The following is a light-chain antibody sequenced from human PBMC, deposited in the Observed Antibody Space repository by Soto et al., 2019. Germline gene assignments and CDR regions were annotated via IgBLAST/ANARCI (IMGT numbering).Light chain of an antibody. Sequence: DIVMSQSPESLTVSLGERATINCTSSQSVLKTSNNQNYLAWYQQKPGQSPKLLIYWASKRDSGVPERFSGSGSGTDFTLTISSLQAEDVAVYYCQQYYSRRWTFGQGTRVEI. CDR2: WAS. CDR3: QQYYSRRWT. V-gene: IGKV4-1*01. J-gene: IGKJ1*01. CDR1: QSVLKTSNNQNY.